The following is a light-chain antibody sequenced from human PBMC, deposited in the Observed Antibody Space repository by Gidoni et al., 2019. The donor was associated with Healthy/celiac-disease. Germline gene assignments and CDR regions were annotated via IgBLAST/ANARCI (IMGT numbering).Light chain of an antibody. CDR3: QQSYSTPRT. Sequence: DIQMTQSPSSLSASVGDRVTITCRASQSISSYLNGYQQKPGKAPKRLIYAASSLQSGVPSRFSSSRSGTDYTITISSLQPEDFATDYCQQSYSTPRTFGQGTKVEIK. CDR1: QSISSY. V-gene: IGKV1-39*01. J-gene: IGKJ1*01. CDR2: AAS.